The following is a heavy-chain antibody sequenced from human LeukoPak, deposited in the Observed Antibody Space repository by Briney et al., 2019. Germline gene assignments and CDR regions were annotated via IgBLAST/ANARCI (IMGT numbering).Heavy chain of an antibody. J-gene: IGHJ4*02. V-gene: IGHV3-11*04. Sequence: LSLTCAVYGGSFSGYYWSWVRQAPGGGLEWIAHINTKGGLIYYANSVKGRFTISRDNSKNTLYLQMNSLRAEDTAVYYCAKDWKPSYYFDYWGQGTLATVSS. CDR1: GGSFSGYY. CDR3: AKDWKPSYYFDY. CDR2: INTKGGLI. D-gene: IGHD1-1*01.